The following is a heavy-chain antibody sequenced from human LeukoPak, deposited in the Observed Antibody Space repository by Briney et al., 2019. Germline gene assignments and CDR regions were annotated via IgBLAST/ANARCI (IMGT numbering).Heavy chain of an antibody. Sequence: IKQDGIEKYYVASVKGPFTISRDNAKNSLYLQMNSLRAEDTAVYYCAREGDVVVPAASTDYWGQGTLVTVSS. CDR3: AREGDVVVPAASTDY. V-gene: IGHV3-7*01. CDR2: IKQDGIEK. D-gene: IGHD2-2*01. J-gene: IGHJ4*02.